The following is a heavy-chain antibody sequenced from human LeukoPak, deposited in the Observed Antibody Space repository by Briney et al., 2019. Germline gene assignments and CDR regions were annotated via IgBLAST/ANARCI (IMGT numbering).Heavy chain of an antibody. D-gene: IGHD3-22*01. CDR3: STGYGSPYYDNY. V-gene: IGHV3-15*01. CDR1: GFTFSDAW. J-gene: IGHJ4*02. Sequence: GGSLRLSCAASGFTFSDAWMNWVRQAPGKGLEWVGRIKSKTNGETTDYPAPVKGRFSISRDDSKNTLYLQMDSLKTEDTAVYYCSTGYGSPYYDNYWGRGTLVTVSS. CDR2: IKSKTNGETT.